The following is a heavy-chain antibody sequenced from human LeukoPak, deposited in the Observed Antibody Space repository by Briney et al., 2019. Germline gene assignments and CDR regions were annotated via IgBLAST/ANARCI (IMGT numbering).Heavy chain of an antibody. D-gene: IGHD1-26*01. Sequence: GGSLRLPCRASGFTFSSNEMNWVRQAPGKGLDWVSYISTSGTTIYYADHVKGRFTMSRDNAKISLYLKMNSPRAEDTAVYYCAGSVWFDPWGQGTLVTVSS. J-gene: IGHJ5*02. CDR3: AGSVWFDP. CDR2: ISTSGTTI. V-gene: IGHV3-48*03. CDR1: GFTFSSNE.